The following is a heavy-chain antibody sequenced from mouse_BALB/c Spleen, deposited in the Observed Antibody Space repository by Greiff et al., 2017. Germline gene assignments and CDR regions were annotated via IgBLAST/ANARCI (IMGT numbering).Heavy chain of an antibody. D-gene: IGHD1-1*02. V-gene: IGHV1S81*02. Sequence: VQLQQSGAELVKPGASVKLSCKASGYTFTSYYMYWVKQRPGQGLEWIGGINPSNGGTNFNEKFKSKATLTVDKSSSTAYMQLSSLTSEDSAVYYCTRTYYGGYFDVWGAGTTVTVSS. CDR1: GYTFTSYY. J-gene: IGHJ1*01. CDR3: TRTYYGGYFDV. CDR2: INPSNGGT.